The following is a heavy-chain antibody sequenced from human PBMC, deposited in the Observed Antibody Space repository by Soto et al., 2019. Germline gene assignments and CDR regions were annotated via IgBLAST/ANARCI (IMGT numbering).Heavy chain of an antibody. D-gene: IGHD6-13*01. CDR2: ISYDGSNK. Sequence: QVQLVESGGGVVQPGRSLRLSCAPSGFTFSSYAMHWVRQAPGKGLEWVAVISYDGSNKYYADSVKGRFTISRDNSKNTLYLQMNSLRAEDTAVYYCVSSRGYGMDVWGQGTTVTVSS. CDR1: GFTFSSYA. CDR3: VSSRGYGMDV. V-gene: IGHV3-30-3*01. J-gene: IGHJ6*02.